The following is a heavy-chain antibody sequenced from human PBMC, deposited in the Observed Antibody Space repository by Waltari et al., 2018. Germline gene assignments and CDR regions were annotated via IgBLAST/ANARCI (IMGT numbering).Heavy chain of an antibody. V-gene: IGHV5-51*01. CDR1: GYSFTNYW. J-gene: IGHJ2*01. CDR3: ARSGTSSSRYFDL. CDR2: IYPSDSDA. Sequence: EVQVVQSGSEVKQPGESLKISCKGSGYSFTNYWIGWVRLMPGKGLEWMGSIYPSDSDARYSPSFQGQVTISADRSISTAYLQWSSLKASDTAMYYCARSGTSSSRYFDLWGRGALVTVSS. D-gene: IGHD6-6*01.